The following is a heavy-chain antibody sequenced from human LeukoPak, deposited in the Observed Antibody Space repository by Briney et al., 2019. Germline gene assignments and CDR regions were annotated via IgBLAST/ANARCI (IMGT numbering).Heavy chain of an antibody. Sequence: PETLSLTCTVSGGSISSHYWSWIRQPPGKGLEWMGFIYYSGSTNYNPSLKSRVSISVDTSKNQLSLKVSSVSAADTAVYYCARGKIAGGSDGAFDIWGQGTKVTVSS. CDR2: IYYSGST. D-gene: IGHD6-13*01. V-gene: IGHV4-59*11. J-gene: IGHJ3*02. CDR1: GGSISSHY. CDR3: ARGKIAGGSDGAFDI.